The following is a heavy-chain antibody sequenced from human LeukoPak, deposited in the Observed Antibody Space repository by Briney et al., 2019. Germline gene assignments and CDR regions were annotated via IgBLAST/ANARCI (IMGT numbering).Heavy chain of an antibody. Sequence: GGSLRLSCAASGFTFSTFPMIWSRHPPGKGLEWVSIIFPSGGEIHYADSVRGRFTISRDNSKSTLSLQMNSLRAEDTVIYYCATYRQVLLPFESWGQGTLVTVSS. J-gene: IGHJ4*02. CDR3: ATYRQVLLPFES. D-gene: IGHD2-8*02. V-gene: IGHV3-23*01. CDR1: GFTFSTFP. CDR2: IFPSGGEI.